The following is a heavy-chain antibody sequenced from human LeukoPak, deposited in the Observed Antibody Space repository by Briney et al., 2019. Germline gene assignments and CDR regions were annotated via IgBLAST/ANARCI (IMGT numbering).Heavy chain of an antibody. V-gene: IGHV3-53*01. D-gene: IGHD2-2*02. CDR2: IYSGGST. CDR3: ARESRYQLLYGASYYMDV. Sequence: HSGGSLRLSCAASGFTFSDYYMSWVRQAPGKGLEWVSVIYSGGSTYYADSVKGRFTISRDNSKNTLYLQMNSLRAEDTAVYYCARESRYQLLYGASYYMDVWGKGTTVTVSS. J-gene: IGHJ6*03. CDR1: GFTFSDYY.